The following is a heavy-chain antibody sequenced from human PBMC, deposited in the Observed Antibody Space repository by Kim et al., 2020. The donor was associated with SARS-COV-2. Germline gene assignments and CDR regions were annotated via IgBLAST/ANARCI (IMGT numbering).Heavy chain of an antibody. J-gene: IGHJ4*02. CDR3: AREGWVYCSSTSCYGLGY. Sequence: SVKVSCKASGGTFSSYAISWVRQAPGQGLEWMGGIIPIFGTANYAQKFQGRVTITADESTSTAYMELSSLRSEDTAVYYCAREGWVYCSSTSCYGLGYWGQGTLVTVSS. CDR1: GGTFSSYA. V-gene: IGHV1-69*13. CDR2: IIPIFGTA. D-gene: IGHD2-2*01.